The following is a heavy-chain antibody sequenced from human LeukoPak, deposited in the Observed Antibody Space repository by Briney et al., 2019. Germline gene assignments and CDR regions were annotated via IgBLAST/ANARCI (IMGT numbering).Heavy chain of an antibody. Sequence: PSQPLSLTCTVSGGSLSSGDYYWSWIRQPPGKGLEWIGYIYYSGSTYYNPSLKSRVTISVDTSKNQFSLKLSSVTAADTAVYYCAREGIVGATIGGCFDYWGQGTLVTVSS. J-gene: IGHJ4*02. CDR1: GGSLSSGDYY. V-gene: IGHV4-30-4*01. CDR2: IYYSGST. CDR3: AREGIVGATIGGCFDY. D-gene: IGHD1-26*01.